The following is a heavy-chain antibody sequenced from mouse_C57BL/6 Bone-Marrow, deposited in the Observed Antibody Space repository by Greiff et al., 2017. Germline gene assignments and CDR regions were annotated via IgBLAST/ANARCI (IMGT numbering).Heavy chain of an antibody. CDR3: ARSGAMDY. CDR1: GYTFTDYY. J-gene: IGHJ4*01. V-gene: IGHV1-76*01. Sequence: QVQLQQSGAELVRPGASVKLSCKASGYTFTDYYINWVKQRPGQGLEWIARIYPGSGNTYYNEKFKGKATLTAEQSSSTAYMQLSSLTSEDSAVYFCARSGAMDYWGQGTSVTGSS. D-gene: IGHD3-1*01. CDR2: IYPGSGNT.